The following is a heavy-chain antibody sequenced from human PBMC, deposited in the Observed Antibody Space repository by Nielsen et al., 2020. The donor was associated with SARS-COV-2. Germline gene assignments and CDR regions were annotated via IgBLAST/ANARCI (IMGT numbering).Heavy chain of an antibody. CDR2: IYYSGST. CDR1: GGSISSGGYY. J-gene: IGHJ4*02. D-gene: IGHD3-22*01. V-gene: IGHV4-31*03. Sequence: SETLSLTCTVSGGSISSGGYYWSWIRQHPGKGLEWIGYIYYSGSTYYNPSLKSRVTISVDTSKNQFSLKLSSVTAADTAVYYCARDPDYYDSSGYYFPFDYWGQGTLVTVSS. CDR3: ARDPDYYDSSGYYFPFDY.